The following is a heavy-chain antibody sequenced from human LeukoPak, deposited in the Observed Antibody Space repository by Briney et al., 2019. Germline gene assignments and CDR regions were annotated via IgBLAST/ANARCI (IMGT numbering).Heavy chain of an antibody. J-gene: IGHJ4*02. CDR2: IYSSVST. CDR1: GGSISSNAYY. D-gene: IGHD1-26*01. CDR3: AYSGSYGHLGY. V-gene: IGHV4-39*01. Sequence: SETLSLTCTVSGGSISSNAYYWAWIRQPPGKGLEWIGSIYSSVSTYYNPSLKSRVAISVDTSKNQFSLRLSSVTAADTALYYCAYSGSYGHLGYWGQGIPVTVSS.